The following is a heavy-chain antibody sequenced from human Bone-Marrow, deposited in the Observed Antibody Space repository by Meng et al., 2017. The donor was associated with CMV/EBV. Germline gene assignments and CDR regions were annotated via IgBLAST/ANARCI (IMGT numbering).Heavy chain of an antibody. CDR1: GFTFSSYS. J-gene: IGHJ4*02. CDR2: ISDSGGRT. Sequence: EVQLVEAGGGLVQPGGSLRRSCAASGFTFSSYSMSWVRQAPGKGLEWVSAISDSGGRTYYADSVKGRFTISRDNSKNTLYLQMNSLRGEDTALYYCAKDLHDSSGYYYEFGGQGTLVTVSS. V-gene: IGHV3-23*04. D-gene: IGHD3-22*01. CDR3: AKDLHDSSGYYYEF.